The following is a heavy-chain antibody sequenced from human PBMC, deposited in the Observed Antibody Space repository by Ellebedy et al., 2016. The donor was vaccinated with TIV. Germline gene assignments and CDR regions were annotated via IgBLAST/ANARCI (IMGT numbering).Heavy chain of an antibody. CDR3: ARSIERIVVVATSMASKPHFYYYGMDV. CDR2: IIPIFGTA. V-gene: IGHV1-69*13. D-gene: IGHD2-2*01. Sequence: AASVKVSCKASGGTFSSYAISWVRQAPGQGLEWMGGIIPIFGTANYAQKFQGRVTITADESTSTAYMEVRSLRSEDTAVHYCARSIERIVVVATSMASKPHFYYYGMDVWGQGTTVTVSS. J-gene: IGHJ6*02. CDR1: GGTFSSYA.